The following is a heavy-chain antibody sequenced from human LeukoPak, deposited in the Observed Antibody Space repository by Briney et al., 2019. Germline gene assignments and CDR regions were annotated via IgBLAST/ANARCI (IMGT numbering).Heavy chain of an antibody. Sequence: PSETLSLTCTVSGGSISNYYWNWIRQPPGKGLEWIGNIYYSGSTYYNPSLKSRVTISVDTSKSHFSLELSSVTAADTAVYFCARVDSSRWYATFDYWGQGTLVTVSS. D-gene: IGHD6-13*01. CDR2: IYYSGST. V-gene: IGHV4-59*01. CDR1: GGSISNYY. CDR3: ARVDSSRWYATFDY. J-gene: IGHJ4*02.